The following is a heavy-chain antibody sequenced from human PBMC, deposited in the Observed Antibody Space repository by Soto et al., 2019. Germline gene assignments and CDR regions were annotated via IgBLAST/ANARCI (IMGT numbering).Heavy chain of an antibody. CDR2: INAGNGNT. Sequence: ASVKVSCKASGYTFTGYSMHWVRQAPGQRLEWMGWINAGNGNTKYSQKFQGRVTITRDTSASAAYMELSSLSSEDTAVYYCARAVAVPADFDYWGQGTLVTVSS. D-gene: IGHD6-19*01. V-gene: IGHV1-3*01. CDR1: GYTFTGYS. CDR3: ARAVAVPADFDY. J-gene: IGHJ4*02.